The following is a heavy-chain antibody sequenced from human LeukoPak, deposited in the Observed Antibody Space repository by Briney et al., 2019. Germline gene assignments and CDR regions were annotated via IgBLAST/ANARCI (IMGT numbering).Heavy chain of an antibody. D-gene: IGHD6-13*01. CDR2: VSGCGDRN. J-gene: IGHJ4*02. Sequence: GGSLRLSCEGSGFTFSNSGMMWVRQTLRRGLEWVSGVSGCGDRNNYSDYVKSRFTVSRDNSKNTVYLEMNRLGVDDTAVYYCAKGLSSSTWADFDYWGQGILVTVSS. CDR3: AKGLSSSTWADFDY. CDR1: GFTFSNSG. V-gene: IGHV3-23*01.